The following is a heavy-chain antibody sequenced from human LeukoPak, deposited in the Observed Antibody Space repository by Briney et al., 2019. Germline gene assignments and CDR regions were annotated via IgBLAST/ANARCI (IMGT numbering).Heavy chain of an antibody. D-gene: IGHD3-3*01. J-gene: IGHJ4*02. Sequence: GESLKISCKGSGYSFTSYWIGWVRQMPGKGLEWMGIIYPGDSDTRYSLSFQGQVTISADKSISTAYLQWSSLKASDTAMYYCARLRLTYYDFWPYYFDYWGQGTLVTVSS. CDR2: IYPGDSDT. CDR1: GYSFTSYW. CDR3: ARLRLTYYDFWPYYFDY. V-gene: IGHV5-51*01.